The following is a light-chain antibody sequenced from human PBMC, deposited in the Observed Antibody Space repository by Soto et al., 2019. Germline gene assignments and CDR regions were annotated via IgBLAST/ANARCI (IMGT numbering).Light chain of an antibody. V-gene: IGKV2-30*01. Sequence: DVVMTQSPLSLPVSLGQPASISCRSSQSLVYSDGNTYLNWFQQRPGQSPRRLIYKVSNRDSGVPDIFGGSWSGNDFTLTISRVEAEDVEDYYCLQGTPPFTFGPGTKVDSK. CDR2: KVS. CDR1: QSLVYSDGNTY. CDR3: LQGTPPFT. J-gene: IGKJ3*01.